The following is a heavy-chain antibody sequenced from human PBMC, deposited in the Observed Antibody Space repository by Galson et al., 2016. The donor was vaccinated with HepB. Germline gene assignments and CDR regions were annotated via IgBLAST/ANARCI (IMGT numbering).Heavy chain of an antibody. J-gene: IGHJ4*02. D-gene: IGHD3-22*01. Sequence: ETLSLTCTVSGDSFTSRHHYWGWIRQSPGKGLEWIGRIYYTGTPQYNPSLKSRVTMSVDTSKSTFSLKLSSVTAADTALYYCARLSYSDSNGYYFFDSWGQGALVTVSS. V-gene: IGHV4-39*02. CDR1: GDSFTSRHHY. CDR2: IYYTGTP. CDR3: ARLSYSDSNGYYFFDS.